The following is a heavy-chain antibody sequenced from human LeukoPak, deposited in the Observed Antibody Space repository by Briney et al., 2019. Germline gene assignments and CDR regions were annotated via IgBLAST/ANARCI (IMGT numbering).Heavy chain of an antibody. CDR1: GFTFSSHW. V-gene: IGHV3-7*01. CDR3: VGTPNRNFFDY. D-gene: IGHD7-27*01. J-gene: IGHJ4*02. Sequence: GGSLRLSCAASGFTFSSHWMNWARQAPGKGLEWVANIKEDGSEKFYVDSVKGRFTISRDNAKNSLFLQMNSLRAEGTAVYYCVGTPNRNFFDYWGQGTLVTVSS. CDR2: IKEDGSEK.